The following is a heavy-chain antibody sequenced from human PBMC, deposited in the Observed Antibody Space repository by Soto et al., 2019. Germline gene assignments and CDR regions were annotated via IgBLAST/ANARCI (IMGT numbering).Heavy chain of an antibody. J-gene: IGHJ6*02. D-gene: IGHD1-7*01. V-gene: IGHV3-23*01. CDR3: AKDRLELRYYYYYYGMDV. CDR2: ISGSGGST. Sequence: AGGSLRLSCAASGFTFSSYAMIWVRQAPGKGLEWVSAISGSGGSTYYADSVKGRFTISRDNSKNTLYLQMNSLRAEDTAVYYCAKDRLELRYYYYYYGMDVWGQGTTVTVSS. CDR1: GFTFSSYA.